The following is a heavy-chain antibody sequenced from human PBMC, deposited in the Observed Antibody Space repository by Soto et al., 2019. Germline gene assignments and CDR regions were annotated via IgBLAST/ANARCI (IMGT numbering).Heavy chain of an antibody. V-gene: IGHV1-18*01. J-gene: IGHJ4*02. CDR2: ISAYNGNT. CDR1: GYTFSSYH. CDR3: ARDGPPTDY. Sequence: QVQLVQSGAEVKKPGASVKVSCKASGYTFSSYHISWVRQAPGQGLEWMGWISAYNGNTNYAQKLQERVTIPTDPPTSTAYMDRRSLRSAATAVYYCARDGPPTDYGGKGTLVTVSS.